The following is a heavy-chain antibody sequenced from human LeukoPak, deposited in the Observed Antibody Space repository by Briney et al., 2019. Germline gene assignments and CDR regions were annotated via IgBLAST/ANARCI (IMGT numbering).Heavy chain of an antibody. CDR2: LSSSGSAF. CDR3: ARSARLMKGVVEVTALDD. Sequence: GGSLTLSCADSGFTFRSYEMNWVRQAPGKGLEWIAYLSSSGSAFSYADSVKGRFTIARDNAKNSVYLEMNSLRADDTAVYYCARSARLMKGVVEVTALDDWGQGTLVTVSS. D-gene: IGHD3-3*01. V-gene: IGHV3-48*03. CDR1: GFTFRSYE. J-gene: IGHJ4*02.